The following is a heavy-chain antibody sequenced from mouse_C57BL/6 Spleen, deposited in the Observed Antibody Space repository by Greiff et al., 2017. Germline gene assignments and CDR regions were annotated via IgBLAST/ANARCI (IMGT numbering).Heavy chain of an antibody. V-gene: IGHV3-6*01. J-gene: IGHJ3*01. CDR3: ARVDGYYGAWFAY. D-gene: IGHD2-3*01. CDR1: GYSITSGYY. CDR2: ISYDGSN. Sequence: DVKLVESGPGLVKPSQSLSLTCSVTGYSITSGYYWNWIRQFPGNKLEWMGYISYDGSNNYNPSLKNRISITRDTSKNQFFLKLNSVTTEDTATYYCARVDGYYGAWFAYWGQGTLVTVSA.